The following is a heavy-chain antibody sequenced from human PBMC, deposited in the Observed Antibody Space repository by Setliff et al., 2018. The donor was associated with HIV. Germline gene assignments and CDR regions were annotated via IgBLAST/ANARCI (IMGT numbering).Heavy chain of an antibody. CDR1: GYTFTSNG. CDR3: ARGQVVGYTYSGIEL. CDR2: ISAYNGNT. V-gene: IGHV1-18*01. D-gene: IGHD5-18*01. Sequence: ASVKVSCKASGYTFTSNGISWVRQAPGQGLEWMGWISAYNGNTNYAQKLQGRVTMTTDTSTSTAYMELRSLRSDDTAVYYCARGQVVGYTYSGIELWGQGTLVTVSS. J-gene: IGHJ4*02.